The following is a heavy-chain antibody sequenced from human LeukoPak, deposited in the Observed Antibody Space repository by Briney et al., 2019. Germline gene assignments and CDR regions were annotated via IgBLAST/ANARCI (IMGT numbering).Heavy chain of an antibody. D-gene: IGHD2-15*01. CDR3: ARLLVVESRFDP. Sequence: PSETLSLTCTVSDGSINSYFWSWIRQPAGKGLEYIGRIYASGSTNYNPSLKSQVTMSVDTSKNQFSLKLTSVTAADTAVYYCARLLVVESRFDPWGQGTLVTVSS. V-gene: IGHV4-4*07. CDR1: DGSINSYF. J-gene: IGHJ5*02. CDR2: IYASGST.